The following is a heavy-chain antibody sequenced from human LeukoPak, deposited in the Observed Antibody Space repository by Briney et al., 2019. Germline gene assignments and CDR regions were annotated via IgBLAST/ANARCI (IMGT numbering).Heavy chain of an antibody. V-gene: IGHV5-51*01. CDR1: GYRFTSYW. D-gene: IGHD4-17*01. J-gene: IGHJ5*02. Sequence: GESLKISCKGSGYRFTSYWIGWARQMPGKGLEWMGIIYPGDSDTRYSPSLQGQVTISADKSIRPGYLQWSSLKASDTAMYYCARHRRSANNWFDPWGQGTLVTVSS. CDR2: IYPGDSDT. CDR3: ARHRRSANNWFDP.